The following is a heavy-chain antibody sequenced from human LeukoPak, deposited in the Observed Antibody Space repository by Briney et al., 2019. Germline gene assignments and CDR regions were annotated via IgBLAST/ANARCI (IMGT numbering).Heavy chain of an antibody. V-gene: IGHV1-18*01. CDR3: ARGPYDILTGYYKPLYFDY. CDR1: GDTFTSYG. J-gene: IGHJ4*02. Sequence: ASVKVSCKDSGDTFTSYGMSWVRQAPGQGLEWMGWISAYNGNTNYAQKLQGRVTMTTDTSTSTAYMELRSLRSDDTAVYYCARGPYDILTGYYKPLYFDYWGQGTLVTVSS. CDR2: ISAYNGNT. D-gene: IGHD3-9*01.